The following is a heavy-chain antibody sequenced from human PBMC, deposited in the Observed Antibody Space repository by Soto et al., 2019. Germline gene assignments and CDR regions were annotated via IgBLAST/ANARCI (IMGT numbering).Heavy chain of an antibody. V-gene: IGHV3-48*02. J-gene: IGHJ4*02. D-gene: IGHD5-18*01. CDR3: ARDRVVDAAMDPFDF. CDR1: GFTFSSYS. Sequence: PGGSLRLSCAAFGFTFSSYSMNWVRQAPGKGLEWVSYISDSSRTIYYADSVKGRFTISRDNAKNSLFLQMNSLRDEDTAVYYCARDRVVDAAMDPFDFWGQGTLVTVSS. CDR2: ISDSSRTI.